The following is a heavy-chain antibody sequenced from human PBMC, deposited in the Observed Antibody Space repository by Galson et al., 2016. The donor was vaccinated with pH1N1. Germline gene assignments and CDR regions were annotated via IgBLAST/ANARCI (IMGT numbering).Heavy chain of an antibody. Sequence: SLRLSCAASGFTFSDYAMHWARQAPGKGLEWVAIMSYVGNNKYYADSVKGRFTISRDNSKNTLYLQMNSLRAEDTAVYYCAKLASYSTSSVASYFDSWGQGTLVTVSS. CDR2: MSYVGNNK. V-gene: IGHV3-30*18. J-gene: IGHJ4*02. CDR1: GFTFSDYA. CDR3: AKLASYSTSSVASYFDS. D-gene: IGHD6-6*01.